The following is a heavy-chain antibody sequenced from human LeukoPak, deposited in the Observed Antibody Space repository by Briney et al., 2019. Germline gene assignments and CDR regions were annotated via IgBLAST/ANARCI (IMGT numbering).Heavy chain of an antibody. Sequence: GGSLRLSCAASGSTFSSHWMTWVRQAPGKGLEWVSFIYSDGTTYYADSVKGRFTISRDNSKNTLFLQMNSLRAEDTAVYYCAGYDTSGYYLNYWGQGTLVTVSS. CDR2: IYSDGTT. V-gene: IGHV3-53*01. D-gene: IGHD3-22*01. J-gene: IGHJ4*02. CDR3: AGYDTSGYYLNY. CDR1: GSTFSSHW.